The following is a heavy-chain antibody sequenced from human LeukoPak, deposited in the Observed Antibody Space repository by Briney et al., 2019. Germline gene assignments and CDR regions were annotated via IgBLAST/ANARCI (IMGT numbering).Heavy chain of an antibody. CDR1: GGSLSSYY. V-gene: IGHV4-4*07. J-gene: IGHJ4*02. CDR2: IYTSGST. Sequence: SETLSLTCTVSGGSLSSYYWGWIRQPPGEGLGWIGRIYTSGSTNYNPSLKSRVTMSVDTSKNQFSLKLSSVTAADTAVYYCARWTAAGTFDYWGQGTLVTVSS. D-gene: IGHD6-13*01. CDR3: ARWTAAGTFDY.